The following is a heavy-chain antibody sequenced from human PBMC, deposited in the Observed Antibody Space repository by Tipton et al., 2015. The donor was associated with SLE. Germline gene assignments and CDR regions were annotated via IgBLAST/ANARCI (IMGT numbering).Heavy chain of an antibody. CDR2: INEDGSEK. CDR1: GFHYSGHW. J-gene: IGHJ5*02. CDR3: AKDQAITGTNWFDP. D-gene: IGHD1/OR15-1a*01. V-gene: IGHV3-7*03. Sequence: SLRLSCAASGFHYSGHWLHWVRQAPGKGLEWVANINEDGSEKNYEDSVKGRFTISRDNSNNTLYLQMNSLRAEDTAVYYCAKDQAITGTNWFDPWGQGTLVNVSS.